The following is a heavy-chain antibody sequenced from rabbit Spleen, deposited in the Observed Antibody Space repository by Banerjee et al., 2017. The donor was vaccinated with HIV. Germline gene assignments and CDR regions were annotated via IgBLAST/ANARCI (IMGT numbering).Heavy chain of an antibody. CDR3: ARDLDGVIGWNFGW. CDR1: GLDFSARYW. D-gene: IGHD1-1*01. CDR2: IDVVKSGST. Sequence: QEQLEESGGDLVKPGASLTLTCKASGLDFSARYWICWVRQAPGKGPEWIACIDVVKSGSTYYASWAKGRFTISKTSATTVTLQMTSLTVADTATYFCARDLDGVIGWNFGWWGPGTLVTVS. V-gene: IGHV1S45*01. J-gene: IGHJ4*01.